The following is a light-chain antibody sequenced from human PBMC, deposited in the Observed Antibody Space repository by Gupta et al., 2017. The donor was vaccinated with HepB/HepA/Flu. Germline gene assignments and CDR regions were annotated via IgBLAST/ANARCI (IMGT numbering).Light chain of an antibody. CDR2: GAA. CDR1: QSVSSN. J-gene: IGKJ1*01. Sequence: EIVKTTPPATLPVSSGERATLSCRASQSVSSNLAGYQQKPGQAPRLLIYGAATRATGIPARFIGSGSGTEVTLTISSLKSDEFVVAYCQKDNKWTRTFGQGTKVEVK. CDR3: QKDNKWTRT. V-gene: IGKV3-15*01.